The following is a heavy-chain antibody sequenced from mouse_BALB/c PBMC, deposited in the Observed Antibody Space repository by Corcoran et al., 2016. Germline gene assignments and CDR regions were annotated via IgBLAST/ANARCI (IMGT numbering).Heavy chain of an antibody. CDR1: GYSITSGYY. Sequence: DVQLQESGPGLVKPSQSLSLTCSVTGYSITSGYYWNWIRQFPGNKLEWMGYISYDGSNNYNPSLKNRISITRDTSKNQFFLKLNSVTTEDTATYYCASYGSWGQGTTLTVSS. CDR2: ISYDGSN. V-gene: IGHV3-6*02. D-gene: IGHD1-1*01. J-gene: IGHJ2*01. CDR3: ASYGS.